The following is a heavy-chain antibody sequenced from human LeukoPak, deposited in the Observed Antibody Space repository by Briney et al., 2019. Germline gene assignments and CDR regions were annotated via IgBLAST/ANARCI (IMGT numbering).Heavy chain of an antibody. CDR1: GFTFRTHV. V-gene: IGHV3-23*01. D-gene: IGHD1-26*01. Sequence: PGGSLRLSCAASGFTFRTHVMTWVRQAPGKGLEWVSGISGSGGGTDYADSVKGRFTISRDNSKNTLYLQMNSLRAEDTAIYYCAKESGGSFDYWGQGTLVTVSS. CDR2: ISGSGGGT. CDR3: AKESGGSFDY. J-gene: IGHJ4*02.